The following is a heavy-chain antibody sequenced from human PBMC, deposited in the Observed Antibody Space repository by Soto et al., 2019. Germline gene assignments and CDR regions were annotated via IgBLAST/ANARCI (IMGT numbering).Heavy chain of an antibody. J-gene: IGHJ1*01. CDR1: GGTFSSYA. Sequence: SVKVSCKASGGTFSSYAISWVRQAPGQGLEWMGGIIPIFGTANYAQKFQGRVTITADESTSTAYMELSSLRSEDTAVYYCASGSYQGGIFQHWGQGTLVTVYS. D-gene: IGHD1-26*01. CDR3: ASGSYQGGIFQH. CDR2: IIPIFGTA. V-gene: IGHV1-69*13.